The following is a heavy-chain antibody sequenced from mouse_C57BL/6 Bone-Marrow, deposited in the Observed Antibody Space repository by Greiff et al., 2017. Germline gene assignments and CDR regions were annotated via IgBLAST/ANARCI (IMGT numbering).Heavy chain of an antibody. CDR3: ARDDYDAVAY. J-gene: IGHJ3*01. CDR2: IWPGGGT. D-gene: IGHD2-4*01. Sequence: QVQLKESGPGLVAPSPSLSITCTVSGFSLTSYAISWVRQPPGKGLEWLGVIWPGGGTNYNSALKSRLSISKDNSKSQVFLKMNSLQTDDTARYYCARDDYDAVAYWGQGTLVTVSA. V-gene: IGHV2-9-1*01. CDR1: GFSLTSYA.